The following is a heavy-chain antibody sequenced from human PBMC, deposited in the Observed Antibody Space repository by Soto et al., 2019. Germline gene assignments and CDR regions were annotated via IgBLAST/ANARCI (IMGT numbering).Heavy chain of an antibody. CDR2: IYYSGST. CDR1: GYG. D-gene: IGHD4-17*01. CDR3: ARAYGDYVFGY. Sequence: GYGGCCIMKKKGKGLEWIGYIYYSGSTNYNPSLKSRVTISVDTSKNQFPLKLSSVTAADTAVYYCARAYGDYVFGYWGQAALVNRLL. V-gene: IGHV4-61*08. J-gene: IGHJ4*02.